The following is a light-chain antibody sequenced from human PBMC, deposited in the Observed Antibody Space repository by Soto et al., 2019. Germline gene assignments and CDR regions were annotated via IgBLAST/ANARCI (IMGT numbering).Light chain of an antibody. J-gene: IGKJ5*01. CDR1: QSVSSSY. Sequence: EIVLTQSPGTLSLSPGERATLSCRASQSVSSSYLAWYQQKPGQAPRLLIYDASNRATGIPARFSGSGSGTDFTLTISSLEPEDFAVYYCQQRSNWPGFGQGTRLEIK. V-gene: IGKV3D-20*02. CDR2: DAS. CDR3: QQRSNWPG.